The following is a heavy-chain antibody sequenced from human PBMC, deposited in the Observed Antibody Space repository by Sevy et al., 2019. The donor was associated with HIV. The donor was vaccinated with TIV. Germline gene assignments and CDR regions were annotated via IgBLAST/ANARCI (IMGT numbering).Heavy chain of an antibody. CDR2: LSFGCGEI. V-gene: IGHV3-23*01. D-gene: IGHD2-8*01. J-gene: IGHJ4*02. CDR3: ARGGCTKPHDY. Sequence: GGSLRLSCAASGFTFSKYSMSWVRQPPGKGLEWVSTLSFGCGEINYADSVKARFTISRDNSKSSVYLQMNNLGPEDTAVYYWARGGCTKPHDYWGQGTLVTVSS. CDR1: GFTFSKYS.